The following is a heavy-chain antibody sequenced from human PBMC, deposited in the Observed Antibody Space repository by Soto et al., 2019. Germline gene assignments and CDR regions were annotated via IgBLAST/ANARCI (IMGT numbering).Heavy chain of an antibody. J-gene: IGHJ4*02. D-gene: IGHD3-10*01. CDR1: GFTFSSFW. Sequence: EVQLVESGGGLVQPGGSLRLSCAVSGFTFSSFWMHWVRQAPGEGLVWVSRINTDGSSTSYADSVKGRFTISRDNAKNTLYLQRNSLSVDDTAMYYCAKRGVDTFGLSYCGKGTLVTVSS. CDR3: AKRGVDTFGLSY. CDR2: INTDGSST. V-gene: IGHV3-74*01.